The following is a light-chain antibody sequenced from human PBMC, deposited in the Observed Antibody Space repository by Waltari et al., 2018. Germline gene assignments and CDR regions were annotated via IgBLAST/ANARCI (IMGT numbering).Light chain of an antibody. CDR1: GSDVGGYDY. Sequence: QSALTQPASVSGSPGQSITIPCTGTGSDVGGYDYVLWYQRHPGKVPKFMIYDVNKWPSGVSDRFSGSKSGYTASLTISGLQAQDEADYYCSSYTSSRAIFVFGIGTKVTVL. V-gene: IGLV2-14*01. J-gene: IGLJ1*01. CDR3: SSYTSSRAIFV. CDR2: DVN.